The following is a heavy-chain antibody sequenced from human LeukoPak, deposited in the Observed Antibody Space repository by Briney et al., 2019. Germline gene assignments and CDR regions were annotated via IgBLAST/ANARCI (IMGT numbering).Heavy chain of an antibody. D-gene: IGHD3-10*01. V-gene: IGHV3-23*01. J-gene: IGHJ4*02. Sequence: GGSLRLSCATSGFTFSSPAMSWGRQAPGKGLAWVSTISGSGGGTYYADSVKGRFTISRDNSNNTLYLQMNSLRAEDTAVFYCAKLFYSSWMYHFDYWGQGTLVTVSS. CDR3: AKLFYSSWMYHFDY. CDR2: ISGSGGGT. CDR1: GFTFSSPA.